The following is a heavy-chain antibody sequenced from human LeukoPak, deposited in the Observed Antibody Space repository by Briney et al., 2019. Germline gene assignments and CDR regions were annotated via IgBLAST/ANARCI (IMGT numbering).Heavy chain of an antibody. J-gene: IGHJ4*02. D-gene: IGHD4-17*01. Sequence: ASVKVSCKASGYTFTSYGISWVRQAPGQGLEWMGWISAYNGNTNYAQKLQGRVTMTTDTSTSTAYMELSSLRSEDTAVYYCAKDNHHDYGDLLPTGFDYWGQGTLVTVSS. CDR1: GYTFTSYG. CDR2: ISAYNGNT. CDR3: AKDNHHDYGDLLPTGFDY. V-gene: IGHV1-18*01.